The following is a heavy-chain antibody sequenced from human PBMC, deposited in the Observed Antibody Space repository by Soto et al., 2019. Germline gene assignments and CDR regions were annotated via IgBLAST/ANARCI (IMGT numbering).Heavy chain of an antibody. CDR2: ISGSGGST. Sequence: PGGSLRLSCAASGFTFSSYAMSWVRQAPGKGLEWVSAISGSGGSTYYADSVKGRFTISRDNSKNTLYLQMNSLRAEDTAVYYCAVLLLLFDYTIDYWGQGTLVTVSS. CDR1: GFTFSSYA. CDR3: AVLLLLFDYTIDY. J-gene: IGHJ4*02. D-gene: IGHD3-10*01. V-gene: IGHV3-23*01.